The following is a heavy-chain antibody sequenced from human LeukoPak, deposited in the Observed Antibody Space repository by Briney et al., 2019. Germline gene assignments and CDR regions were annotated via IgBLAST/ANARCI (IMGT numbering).Heavy chain of an antibody. V-gene: IGHV3-15*01. Sequence: GGSLRLSCAASGFTFSNAWMSWVRQAPGKGLERVGRIKSKTDGGTTDYAAPVKGRFTISRDDSKNTLYLQMNSLKTEDTAVYYCTTDLIVVVVAATYSFDYWGQGTLVTVSS. CDR1: GFTFSNAW. J-gene: IGHJ4*02. CDR3: TTDLIVVVVAATYSFDY. D-gene: IGHD2-15*01. CDR2: IKSKTDGGTT.